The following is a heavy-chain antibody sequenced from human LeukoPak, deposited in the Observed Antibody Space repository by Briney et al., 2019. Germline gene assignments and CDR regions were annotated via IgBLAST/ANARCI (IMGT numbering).Heavy chain of an antibody. J-gene: IGHJ4*02. CDR2: ISGSGGST. CDR1: GFTFSSYG. V-gene: IGHV3-23*01. CDR3: TKPYSSGPRWYFDY. Sequence: PGGSLRLSCAASGFTFSSYGMHWVRQAPGKGLEWVSAISGSGGSTYYADSVKGRFTISRDNSKNTLYLQMNSLRAEDTAVYYCTKPYSSGPRWYFDYWGQGTLVTVSS. D-gene: IGHD6-19*01.